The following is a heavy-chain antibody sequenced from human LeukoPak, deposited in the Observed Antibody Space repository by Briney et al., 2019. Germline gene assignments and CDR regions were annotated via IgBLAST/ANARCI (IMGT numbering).Heavy chain of an antibody. CDR2: TYYRSKWYN. D-gene: IGHD6-13*01. V-gene: IGHV6-1*01. CDR3: ARDLGSSWYLVNWFDP. CDR1: GDSVSSNSAA. Sequence: SQTLSLTCAISGDSVSSNSAAWNWIRQSPSRGLEWLGRTYYRSKWYNDYAVSVKSRITINPDTSKNQFSLQLNSVTPEDTAVYYCARDLGSSWYLVNWFDPWGQGTLVTVSS. J-gene: IGHJ5*02.